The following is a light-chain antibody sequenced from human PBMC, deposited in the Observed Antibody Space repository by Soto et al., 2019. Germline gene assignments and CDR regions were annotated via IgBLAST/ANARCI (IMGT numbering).Light chain of an antibody. Sequence: DNQMTQSSSTLSSSLGDRVTITCRASQSISSWLAWYQQKPGKAPRLLIYKASSLESGVQSRFSGSGSGTDSALTISSLQPDDFATYYCXQYNSYWTCGQGTNVDI. CDR3: XQYNSYWT. CDR2: KAS. CDR1: QSISSW. V-gene: IGKV1-5*03. J-gene: IGKJ1*01.